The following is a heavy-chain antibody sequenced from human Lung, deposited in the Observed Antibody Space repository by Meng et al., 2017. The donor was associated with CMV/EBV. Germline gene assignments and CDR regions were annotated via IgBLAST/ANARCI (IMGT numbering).Heavy chain of an antibody. Sequence: GSLRLSCTVSGGSISSSSYYWGWIRQPPGKGLEWIGSIYYSGSTYYNPSLKSRVTISVDTSKNQFSLKLSSVTAADTAVYYCARDATIFGVVDPYYYGMEVWXQGTXVTVSS. J-gene: IGHJ6*02. D-gene: IGHD3-3*01. V-gene: IGHV4-39*02. CDR2: IYYSGST. CDR3: ARDATIFGVVDPYYYGMEV. CDR1: GGSISSSSYY.